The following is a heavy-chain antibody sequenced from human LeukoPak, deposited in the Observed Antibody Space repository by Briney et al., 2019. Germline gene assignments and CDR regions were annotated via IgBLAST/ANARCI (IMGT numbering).Heavy chain of an antibody. V-gene: IGHV4-59*01. D-gene: IGHD6-19*01. CDR2: IYYSGST. CDR1: GGSISSYY. CDR3: ARVGSVAGELFDY. Sequence: SETLSLTCTVSGGSISSYYWSWIRQPPGKGLEWIGYIYYSGSTNYNPSLKRRVTISVDTSKNQFSLKLSSVTAADTAVYYCARVGSVAGELFDYWGQGTLVTVSS. J-gene: IGHJ4*02.